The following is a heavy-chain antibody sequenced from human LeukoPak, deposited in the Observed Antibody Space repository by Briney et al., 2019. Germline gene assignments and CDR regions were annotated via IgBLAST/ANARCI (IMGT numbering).Heavy chain of an antibody. D-gene: IGHD2-15*01. Sequence: ASVKVSCKASGGTFSSYAISWVRQAPGQGLEWMGGIIPIFGTANYAQKFQGRVTITTDESTSTAYMELSSLRSEATAVYYCARVRGDYYYYYMDVWGKGTTVTVSS. CDR1: GGTFSSYA. V-gene: IGHV1-69*05. CDR2: IIPIFGTA. J-gene: IGHJ6*03. CDR3: ARVRGDYYYYYMDV.